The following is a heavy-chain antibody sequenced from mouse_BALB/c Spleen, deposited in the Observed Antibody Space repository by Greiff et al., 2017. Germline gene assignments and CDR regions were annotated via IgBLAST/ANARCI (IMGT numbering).Heavy chain of an antibody. Sequence: EVQLVESGAELVKPGASVKLSCTASGFNIKDTYMHWVKQRPEQGLEWIGRIDPANGNTKYDPKFQGKTTITADTSSNTAYLQLSSLTSEDTAVYYSSRGYGLAGFAYWGQGTLVTVSA. CDR2: IDPANGNT. J-gene: IGHJ3*01. D-gene: IGHD2-10*02. V-gene: IGHV14-3*02. CDR1: GFNIKDTY. CDR3: SRGYGLAGFAY.